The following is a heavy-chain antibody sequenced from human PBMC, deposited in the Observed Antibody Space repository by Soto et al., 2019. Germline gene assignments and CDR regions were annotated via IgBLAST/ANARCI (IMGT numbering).Heavy chain of an antibody. J-gene: IGHJ4*02. CDR3: ARAGDNYDSSAYYFDY. CDR2: IYYSGGT. CDR1: GGSFSGDY. D-gene: IGHD3-22*01. V-gene: IGHV4-34*01. Sequence: SETLSLTCAVYGGSFSGDYCTWIRQPPGKGLEWIGYIYYSGGTYYNPSLKSRVTISVDRPKNQFSLKLNSVTAADTAVYYCARAGDNYDSSAYYFDYWGQGTLVTVSS.